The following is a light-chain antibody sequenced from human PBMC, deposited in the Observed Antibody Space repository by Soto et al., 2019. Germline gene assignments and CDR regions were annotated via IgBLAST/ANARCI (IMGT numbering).Light chain of an antibody. V-gene: IGKV3-15*01. J-gene: IGKJ2*01. CDR2: GAS. CDR3: LQYNNWPMYT. Sequence: EILMTQSPATLSVSPGEGATLSCRASQSISSNLAWFQQRPGQAPRLLIYGASTRATGVPARFSGSVSGTEFTLNISSLQSEDFAVYYWLQYNNWPMYTCGQGTKLDIK. CDR1: QSISSN.